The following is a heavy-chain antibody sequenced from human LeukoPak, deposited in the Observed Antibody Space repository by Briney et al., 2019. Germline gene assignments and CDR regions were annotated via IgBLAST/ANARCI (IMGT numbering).Heavy chain of an antibody. V-gene: IGHV3-23*01. Sequence: GGSLRLSCTVSGITLSNYGMSWVRQAPGRGLEWVAGISGSGGGTKYAHSVKGRFTISRDNPKNTLYLQMNSLRAEDTAVYFCAKRGVVIRVILVGFHREASYCDSWGQGALVTVCS. J-gene: IGHJ4*02. CDR1: GITLSNYG. CDR3: AKRGVVIRVILVGFHREASYCDS. D-gene: IGHD3-22*01. CDR2: ISGSGGGT.